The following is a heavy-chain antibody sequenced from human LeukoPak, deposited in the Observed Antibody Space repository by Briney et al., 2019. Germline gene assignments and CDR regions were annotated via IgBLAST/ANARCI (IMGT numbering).Heavy chain of an antibody. CDR1: GGSISSYY. J-gene: IGHJ5*02. CDR2: IYTSGST. Sequence: SETLSLTCTVSGGSISSYYWSWIRQPAGKGLEWIGRIYTSGSTNYNPSLKSRVTISVDTSKNQFSLKLSSVTAADTAVYYCARAGYCSGGSCYSRGHWFDPWGQGTLVTVSS. CDR3: ARAGYCSGGSCYSRGHWFDP. D-gene: IGHD2-15*01. V-gene: IGHV4-4*07.